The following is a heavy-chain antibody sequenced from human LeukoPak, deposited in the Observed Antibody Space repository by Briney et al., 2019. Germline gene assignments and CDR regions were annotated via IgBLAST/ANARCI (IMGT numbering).Heavy chain of an antibody. CDR2: ISSSSSTI. V-gene: IGHV3-48*01. Sequence: PGGSLRLSCAASGFTFSSYSMNWVRQAPGKGLEWVSYISSSSSTIYYADSVKGRFTISRDNAKNSLYLQMNSLRAEDTAVYYCARDGSYGSGTIYYYYYMDVWGKGTTVTVSS. D-gene: IGHD3-10*01. CDR3: ARDGSYGSGTIYYYYYMDV. J-gene: IGHJ6*03. CDR1: GFTFSSYS.